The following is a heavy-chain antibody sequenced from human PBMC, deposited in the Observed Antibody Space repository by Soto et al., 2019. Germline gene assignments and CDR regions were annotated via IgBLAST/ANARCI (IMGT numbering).Heavy chain of an antibody. Sequence: ASVKVSCKASGYTFTSYAMHWVRQAPGQRLEWMGWINAGNGNTKYSQKFQGRVTITRDTSASTAYKELSSLRSEDTAVYYCVRDPEAAAVDYWGQGTLVTVSS. V-gene: IGHV1-3*01. D-gene: IGHD6-13*01. J-gene: IGHJ4*02. CDR1: GYTFTSYA. CDR2: INAGNGNT. CDR3: VRDPEAAAVDY.